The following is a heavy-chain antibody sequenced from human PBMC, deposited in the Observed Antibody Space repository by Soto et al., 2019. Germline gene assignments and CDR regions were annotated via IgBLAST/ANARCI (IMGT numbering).Heavy chain of an antibody. CDR2: MNPNSGNT. J-gene: IGHJ6*02. V-gene: IGHV1-8*01. CDR3: ARRGYCISTSCLGSYYYYGMDV. D-gene: IGHD2-2*01. CDR1: GYTFTSYD. Sequence: QVQLVQSGAEVKKPGASVKVSCKASGYTFTSYDINWVRQATGQGLEWMGWMNPNSGNTGYAQKFQGRVTMTRNTSISTAYMELSSLRSEDTAVYYCARRGYCISTSCLGSYYYYGMDVWGQGTTVTVSS.